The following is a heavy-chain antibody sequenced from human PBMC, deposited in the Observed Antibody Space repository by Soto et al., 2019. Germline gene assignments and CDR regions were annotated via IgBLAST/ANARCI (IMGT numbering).Heavy chain of an antibody. J-gene: IGHJ5*02. Sequence: QVQLVESGGGVVQPGRSLRLSCAAYGFTFSSNGMHWVRQAPGKGLEWVAVISYDGSNKYYADSVKGRFTISRDNSKNTLYLQMNSLRAEDTAVYYCARGYYGSGSSWFDPWGQGTLVTVSS. CDR1: GFTFSSNG. CDR3: ARGYYGSGSSWFDP. CDR2: ISYDGSNK. V-gene: IGHV3-30*03. D-gene: IGHD3-10*01.